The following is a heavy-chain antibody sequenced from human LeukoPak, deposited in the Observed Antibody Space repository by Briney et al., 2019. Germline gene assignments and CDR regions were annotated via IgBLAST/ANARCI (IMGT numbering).Heavy chain of an antibody. Sequence: SETLSLTCTVSGGSISSYYWSWIRQPPGKGLEGIGYIYYSGSTNYNPSLKSRGTISVDTSKKQCSRKLSSVTAEDTAVYYCARRGGPVSVPFDSWGQGTLVTVSS. CDR2: IYYSGST. J-gene: IGHJ4*02. D-gene: IGHD3-10*01. V-gene: IGHV4-59*12. CDR3: ARRGGPVSVPFDS. CDR1: GGSISSYY.